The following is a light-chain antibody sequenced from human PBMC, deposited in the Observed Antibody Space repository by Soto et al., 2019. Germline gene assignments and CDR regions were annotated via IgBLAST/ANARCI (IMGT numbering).Light chain of an antibody. CDR2: DAT. Sequence: DIQMTQSPCSLSASVGDRVTITCQATQDISNYLNWYQQKPGKAPKLLIYDATNLETGVPSRFSGTGSRTDFTFTISSLQPEDIATYYCQQYDNLPLTFGGGTKVEIK. CDR1: QDISNY. V-gene: IGKV1-33*01. J-gene: IGKJ4*01. CDR3: QQYDNLPLT.